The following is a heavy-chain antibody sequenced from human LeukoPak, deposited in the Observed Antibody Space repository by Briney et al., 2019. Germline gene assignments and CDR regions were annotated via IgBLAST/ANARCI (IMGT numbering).Heavy chain of an antibody. J-gene: IGHJ5*02. D-gene: IGHD3-10*01. CDR1: GYTFTGYY. Sequence: ASVKVSCKASGYTFTGYYIHGVRQAPGQGLECMGWINPNSGGTNYAQKFQGRVTMTRNTSISTAYMELSRLRFDDTAVYYCARGGSGSYFSWLDPWGQGTLVTVSS. V-gene: IGHV1-2*02. CDR3: ARGGSGSYFSWLDP. CDR2: INPNSGGT.